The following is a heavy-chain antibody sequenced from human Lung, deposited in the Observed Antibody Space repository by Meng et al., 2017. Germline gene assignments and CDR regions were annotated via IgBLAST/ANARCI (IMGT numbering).Heavy chain of an antibody. Sequence: EVQLVESGGGLVPPGGSLRLSCAASGFTFSTYWMHWARQAPGKGLVWVSHINTDRSSTNYADSVKGRFTISRDNAKNTLYLQMNSLRAEDTAVYYCGRSDGYIRDWGQGTLVTVSS. CDR3: GRSDGYIRD. D-gene: IGHD5-24*01. J-gene: IGHJ4*02. CDR2: INTDRSST. V-gene: IGHV3-74*01. CDR1: GFTFSTYW.